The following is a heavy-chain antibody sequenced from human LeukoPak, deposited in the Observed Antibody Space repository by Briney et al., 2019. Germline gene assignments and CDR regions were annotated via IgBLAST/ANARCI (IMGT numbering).Heavy chain of an antibody. Sequence: PGGSLRLSCAASGFIFSNSAMNWVRQAPGKGLEWVSSISNSGGRTYYADFVKGRFTISRDNSKNTLYLQMNSLRAEDSAVYYCARSLHTAMALFDYWGQGTLVTVSS. CDR2: ISNSGGRT. CDR1: GFIFSNSA. CDR3: ARSLHTAMALFDY. J-gene: IGHJ4*02. D-gene: IGHD5-18*01. V-gene: IGHV3-23*01.